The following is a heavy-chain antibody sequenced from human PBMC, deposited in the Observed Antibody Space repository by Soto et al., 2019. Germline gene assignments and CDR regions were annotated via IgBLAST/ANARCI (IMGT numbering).Heavy chain of an antibody. Sequence: GGSLRLSCAASGFTFDDYAMHWVRQAPGKGLEWVSGISWNSGSIGYADSVKGRFTISRDNAKNSLYLQMNSLRAEDTALYYCAKDMLKERRPGEQWLTFDYWGQGTLVTVSS. J-gene: IGHJ4*02. V-gene: IGHV3-9*01. CDR1: GFTFDDYA. D-gene: IGHD6-19*01. CDR2: ISWNSGSI. CDR3: AKDMLKERRPGEQWLTFDY.